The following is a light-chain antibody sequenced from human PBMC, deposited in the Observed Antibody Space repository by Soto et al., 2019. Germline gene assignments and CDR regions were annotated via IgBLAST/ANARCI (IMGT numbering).Light chain of an antibody. CDR2: GAS. Sequence: EIVLTQSPGTLSLSPGERATLSCRASQSVSSNYLAWCQQKPGQPPRLLIYGASRRATGIPDRFSGSGSGTDFTLTISRLEPEDFAVYYCQQYGSSPWTFGQGTKVDIK. V-gene: IGKV3-20*01. CDR1: QSVSSNY. J-gene: IGKJ1*01. CDR3: QQYGSSPWT.